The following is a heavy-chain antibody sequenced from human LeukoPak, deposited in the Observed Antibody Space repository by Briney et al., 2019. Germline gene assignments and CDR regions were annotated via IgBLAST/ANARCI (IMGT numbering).Heavy chain of an antibody. J-gene: IGHJ5*02. V-gene: IGHV4-59*01. CDR2: ISYTGST. Sequence: PSETLSLTCTVSGGSISSYYVSWIRQPPGKGLEWIGYISYTGSTDYNPSLKSRVTISVDMSKNQFSLKVSSVTAADTAVYYCAKDERSYIIGSGYYGWFDPWGQGTLVTVSS. CDR3: AKDERSYIIGSGYYGWFDP. D-gene: IGHD3-22*01. CDR1: GGSISSYY.